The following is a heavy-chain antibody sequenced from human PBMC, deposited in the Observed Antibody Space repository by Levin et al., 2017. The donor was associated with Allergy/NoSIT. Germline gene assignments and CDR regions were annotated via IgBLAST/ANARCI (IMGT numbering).Heavy chain of an antibody. Sequence: ASVKVSCKISGGTFTSYTINWVRQAPRQGLEWVGRIIPVLGAVKYAQKFQDRVTVTADKSTSTVYMELSSLRSDDTAVYYCARDPGSTSYYDSSGYRTDYYFDYWGQGTLVTVS. CDR2: IIPVLGAV. D-gene: IGHD3-22*01. J-gene: IGHJ4*02. CDR3: ARDPGSTSYYDSSGYRTDYYFDY. CDR1: GGTFTSYT. V-gene: IGHV1-69*08.